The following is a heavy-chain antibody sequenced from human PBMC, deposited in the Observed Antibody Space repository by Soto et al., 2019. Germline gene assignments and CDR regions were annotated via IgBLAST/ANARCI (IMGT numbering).Heavy chain of an antibody. CDR1: GGSFSGYY. J-gene: IGHJ4*02. V-gene: IGHV4-34*01. D-gene: IGHD2-2*01. Sequence: PSETLSLTCAVYGGSFSGYYWSWIRQPPGKGLEWIGEINHSGSTNYNPSLKSRVTISVDTSKNQFSLKLSSVTAADTAVYYCARGRIVPAAIRKGIAAGNRPVFDYWGQGTLVSVS. CDR2: INHSGST. CDR3: ARGRIVPAAIRKGIAAGNRPVFDY.